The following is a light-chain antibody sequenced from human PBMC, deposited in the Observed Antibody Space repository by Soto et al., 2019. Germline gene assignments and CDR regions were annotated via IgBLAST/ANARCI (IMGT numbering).Light chain of an antibody. CDR1: SSDVGGYNY. Sequence: QSALTQPPSASGSPGQSVTISCTGTSSDVGGYNYVSWYQHHPGKAPKLLIFEVTNRPSGVPDRFSGSKSGNTASLTVSGLQAENEADYYCISFAASNSFVFGTGTKLTGL. V-gene: IGLV2-8*01. J-gene: IGLJ1*01. CDR2: EVT. CDR3: ISFAASNSFV.